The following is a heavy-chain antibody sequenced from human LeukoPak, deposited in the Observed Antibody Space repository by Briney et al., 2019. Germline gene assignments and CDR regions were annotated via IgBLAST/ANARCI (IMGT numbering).Heavy chain of an antibody. D-gene: IGHD2-15*01. Sequence: PGGSLRLSCAASGFTFSNYSMNWVRQAPGKGLEWVPYITSSSTVYYAGSVKGRFTISRDNAKNSLFLQMNSLRAEDTAVYYCARDYCSGPKCYFIDYWGQGALVTVSS. CDR1: GFTFSNYS. V-gene: IGHV3-48*04. J-gene: IGHJ4*02. CDR2: ITSSSTV. CDR3: ARDYCSGPKCYFIDY.